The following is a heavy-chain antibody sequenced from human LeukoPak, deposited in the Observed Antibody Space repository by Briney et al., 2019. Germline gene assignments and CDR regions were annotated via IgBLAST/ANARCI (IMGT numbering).Heavy chain of an antibody. J-gene: IGHJ5*02. D-gene: IGHD3-16*01. CDR2: IIPIFGTA. Sequence: ASVTVSCKASGGTFSSYAISWVRQAPGQGLEWMGGIIPIFGTANYAQKFQGRVTITADESTSTAYMELSSLRSEDTAVYYCARKPPTYNWFDPWGQGTLVTVSS. CDR3: ARKPPTYNWFDP. CDR1: GGTFSSYA. V-gene: IGHV1-69*13.